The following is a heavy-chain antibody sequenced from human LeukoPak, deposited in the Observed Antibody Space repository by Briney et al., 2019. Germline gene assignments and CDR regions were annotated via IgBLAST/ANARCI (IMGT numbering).Heavy chain of an antibody. D-gene: IGHD3-3*01. V-gene: IGHV3-30*02. CDR2: IRYDGSNK. CDR3: ARGTIFGVVIYYYYMDV. Sequence: GGSLRLSCAASGFTFSSYGMHWVRQAPGKGLEWVAFIRYDGSNKYYADSVKGRFTISRDNSKNTLYLQMNSLRAEDTAVYYCARGTIFGVVIYYYYMDVWGKGTTVTVSS. J-gene: IGHJ6*03. CDR1: GFTFSSYG.